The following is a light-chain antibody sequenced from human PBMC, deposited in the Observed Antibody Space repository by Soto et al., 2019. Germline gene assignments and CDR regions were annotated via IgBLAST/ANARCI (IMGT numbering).Light chain of an antibody. Sequence: QSVLTQPPSVSGAPGQRVTISCTGSSSNIGADYDVHWYQQLPGTAPKLLIYGNTNRPSGVPDRFSGSKSGTSASLAITGLQAEDEADYYCQSYDGSLSGVVFGGGTKLTVL. V-gene: IGLV1-40*01. CDR3: QSYDGSLSGVV. J-gene: IGLJ2*01. CDR1: SSNIGADYD. CDR2: GNT.